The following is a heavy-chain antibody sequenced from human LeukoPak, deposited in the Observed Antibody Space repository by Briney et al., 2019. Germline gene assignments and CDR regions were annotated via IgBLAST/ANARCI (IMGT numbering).Heavy chain of an antibody. J-gene: IGHJ6*02. CDR1: GFTVSSNY. D-gene: IGHD6-19*01. CDR2: IYSGGST. V-gene: IGHV3-53*01. Sequence: GGSLRLSCAASGFTVSSNYMSWVRQAPGKGLEWVSVIYSGGSTYYADSVKGRFTISRDNSKNTLYLQMNSLRAEDTAVYYCARVQPLIRSIAVAGPAYYYGMDVWGQGTTVTVSS. CDR3: ARVQPLIRSIAVAGPAYYYGMDV.